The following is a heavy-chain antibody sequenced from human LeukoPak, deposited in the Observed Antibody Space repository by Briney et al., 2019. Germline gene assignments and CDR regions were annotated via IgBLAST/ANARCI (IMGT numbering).Heavy chain of an antibody. CDR1: GFTFSRYS. J-gene: IGHJ4*02. V-gene: IGHV3-48*01. D-gene: IGHD6-19*01. CDR3: ARASVAGTLFDY. CDR2: IGSSGSTI. Sequence: GGSLRLSCAASGFTFSRYSLTWVRQAPGKGLEWVSYIGSSGSTIYYADSVKGRFTISRDNAKNSLCLQMNSLRAEDTAVYYCARASVAGTLFDYWGQRTPVTVSS.